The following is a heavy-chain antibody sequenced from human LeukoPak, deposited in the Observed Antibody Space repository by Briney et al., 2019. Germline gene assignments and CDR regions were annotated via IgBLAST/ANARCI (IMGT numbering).Heavy chain of an antibody. D-gene: IGHD3-3*01. V-gene: IGHV1-18*01. J-gene: IGHJ6*03. CDR3: ARVMSWSGPYYYYMDV. Sequence: GASVKVSCKASGYTFTSYGISWVRQAPGQGLEWMGWISGYNGNTNYAQKLQGRVTMTTDTSTSTAYMELRSLRSDDTAVYYCARVMSWSGPYYYYMDVWGKGTTVTVSS. CDR2: ISGYNGNT. CDR1: GYTFTSYG.